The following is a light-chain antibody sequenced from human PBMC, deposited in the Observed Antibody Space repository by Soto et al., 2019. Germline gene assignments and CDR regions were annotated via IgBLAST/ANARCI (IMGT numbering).Light chain of an antibody. CDR1: QSLSGGY. Sequence: EIVLTQSPGTLSLSPGERATLSRRASQSLSGGYLAWFQQKPGQTPRLLIYSASNRATGIPDRFSGSGSGTDFTLTISRLEPEDFVVYYCQQNGSLPTTFGQGTRLEIK. CDR2: SAS. CDR3: QQNGSLPTT. J-gene: IGKJ5*01. V-gene: IGKV3-20*01.